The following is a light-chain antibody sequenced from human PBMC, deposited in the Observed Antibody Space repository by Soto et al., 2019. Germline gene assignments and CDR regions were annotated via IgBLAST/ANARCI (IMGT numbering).Light chain of an antibody. J-gene: IGLJ1*01. CDR2: EVS. Sequence: QSVLTQPASVSGSLGQSITISCTGTTSDVGSYNLVSWYQQHPGKAPKLMIYEVSKRPSGVSNRFSGSKSGNTASLTISGLQAEDEADYYCCSYAGSRYVFGTGTKVTVL. CDR1: TSDVGSYNL. CDR3: CSYAGSRYV. V-gene: IGLV2-23*02.